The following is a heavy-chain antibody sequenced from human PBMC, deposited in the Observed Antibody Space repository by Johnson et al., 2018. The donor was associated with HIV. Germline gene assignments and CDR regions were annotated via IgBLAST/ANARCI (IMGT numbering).Heavy chain of an antibody. Sequence: VQLVESGGGLVQPGGSLRLSCAASGFTVSSNYMSWVRQAPGKGLEWVSVIYSGGSTYYADSVKGRFTISRDNSKNTLYLQMNSLRAEDTAVYYCARDPSGSYAEVTPDDRFDIWGQGTMVTVSS. CDR2: IYSGGST. V-gene: IGHV3-66*01. CDR1: GFTVSSNY. CDR3: ARDPSGSYAEVTPDDRFDI. J-gene: IGHJ3*02. D-gene: IGHD1-26*01.